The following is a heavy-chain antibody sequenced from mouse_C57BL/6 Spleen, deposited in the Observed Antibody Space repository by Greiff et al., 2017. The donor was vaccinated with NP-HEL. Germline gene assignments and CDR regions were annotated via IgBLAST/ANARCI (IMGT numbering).Heavy chain of an antibody. D-gene: IGHD1-1*01. Sequence: QVQLQQSGAELVKPGASVKLSCKASGYTFTEYTIHWVKQRPGQGLEWIGWFYPGSGSIKYNEKFKDKATLTADKSSSTVYMELSRMTSEGSAVYFCARHEVLAEDTGYYFDCWGKGTTLTVAS. CDR2: FYPGSGSI. CDR3: ARHEVLAEDTGYYFDC. J-gene: IGHJ2*01. V-gene: IGHV1-62-2*01. CDR1: GYTFTEYT.